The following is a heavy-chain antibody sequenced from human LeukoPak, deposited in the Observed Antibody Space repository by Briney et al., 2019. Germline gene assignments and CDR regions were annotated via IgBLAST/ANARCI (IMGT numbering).Heavy chain of an antibody. J-gene: IGHJ4*02. Sequence: GGSLRLSCAASGFTFSSYWMNWVRQAPGKGLEWVANINGDGRDKYYVGSVRGRFTISRDNADNALYLQMNSLRGDDTALYYCARGVDSAIDWWGQGTLVTVSS. CDR1: GFTFSSYW. CDR3: ARGVDSAIDW. CDR2: INGDGRDK. V-gene: IGHV3-7*01. D-gene: IGHD3-9*01.